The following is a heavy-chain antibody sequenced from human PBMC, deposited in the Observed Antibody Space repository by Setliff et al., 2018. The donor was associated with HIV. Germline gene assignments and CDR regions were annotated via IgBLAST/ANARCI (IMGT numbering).Heavy chain of an antibody. V-gene: IGHV1-18*01. CDR2: ISPHSGDT. J-gene: IGHJ4*02. Sequence: ASVKVSCKASGYRFTTYGLSWVRQAPGQGLEWMGWISPHSGDTKYAQKVQGRVTMTTDTSTGTSYMGLRSLRSDDTAVYYCARGDGMGPVVVTAMFDYWGQGTLVTVSS. CDR3: ARGDGMGPVVVTAMFDY. D-gene: IGHD2-21*02. CDR1: GYRFTTYG.